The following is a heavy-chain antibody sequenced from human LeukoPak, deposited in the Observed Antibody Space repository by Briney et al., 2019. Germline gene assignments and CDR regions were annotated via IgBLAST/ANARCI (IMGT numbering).Heavy chain of an antibody. D-gene: IGHD4-23*01. CDR3: ARDWAGGNGRFDY. J-gene: IGHJ4*02. CDR2: IIPILGIA. V-gene: IGHV1-69*04. CDR1: GGTFSSYA. Sequence: SVKVSCKASGGTFSSYAISWVRQAPGQGLEWMGRIIPILGIANYAQKFQGRVTITADKSTSTAYMELSSLRSEDTAVDYCARDWAGGNGRFDYWGQGTLVTVSS.